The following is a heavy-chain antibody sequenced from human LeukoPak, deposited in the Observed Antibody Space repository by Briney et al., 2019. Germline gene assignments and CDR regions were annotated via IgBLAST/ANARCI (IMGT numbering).Heavy chain of an antibody. CDR2: IYYSGNT. D-gene: IGHD3-16*01. CDR3: ARVETTMIRY. CDR1: GYSISSGVYY. J-gene: IGHJ4*02. Sequence: SDTLSLTCTVSGYSISSGVYYWTWIRQDPGKGLEWIGYIYYSGNTFYNPALKSRATISVDTSKNQFSPTLSSVTAADTAVYYCARVETTMIRYWGQGTLVAVSS. V-gene: IGHV4-31*03.